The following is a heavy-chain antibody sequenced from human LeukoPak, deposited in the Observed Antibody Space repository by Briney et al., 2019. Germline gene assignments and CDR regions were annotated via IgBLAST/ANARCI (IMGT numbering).Heavy chain of an antibody. D-gene: IGHD2-21*02. CDR3: ARTPRGGVTAIY. Sequence: GGSLRLFCAASGFTFSSYSMNWVRQAPGKGLEWVSSISSSSSYIYYADSVKGRFTISRDNPKNTLYLQMNSLRVEDTAVYYCARTPRGGVTAIYWGQGTLVTVSS. V-gene: IGHV3-21*06. CDR2: ISSSSSYI. CDR1: GFTFSSYS. J-gene: IGHJ4*02.